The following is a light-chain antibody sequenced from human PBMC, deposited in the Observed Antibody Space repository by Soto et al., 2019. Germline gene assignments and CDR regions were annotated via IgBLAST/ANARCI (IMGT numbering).Light chain of an antibody. Sequence: KQSPGTLSLSPGERPTLSCRASRSVSSDYLSWYQQKPGQAPRLLIHGASNRATGIPDRFSGRGSGTDFTLTISSLQPEDFATYYCLLDFRYFWAFGQGTKV. CDR2: GAS. V-gene: IGKV3D-7*01. CDR3: LLDFRYFWA. J-gene: IGKJ1*01. CDR1: RSVSSDY.